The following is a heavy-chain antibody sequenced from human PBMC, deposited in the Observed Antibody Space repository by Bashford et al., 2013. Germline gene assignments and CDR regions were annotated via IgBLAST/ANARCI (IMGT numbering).Heavy chain of an antibody. CDR2: IHNSGTT. V-gene: IGHV4-30-4*01. CDR3: ARDPTDDAFDI. J-gene: IGHJ3*02. CDR1: GGSVNSGAYY. Sequence: SETLSLTCAVSGGSVNSGAYYWAWLRQPPGKGLEWIAYIHNSGTTYYTPSLKSRLSISMDTSKDHFSLKLTSVTAADTAVYYCARDPTDDAFDIWGQGTMVTVSS. D-gene: IGHD4-17*01.